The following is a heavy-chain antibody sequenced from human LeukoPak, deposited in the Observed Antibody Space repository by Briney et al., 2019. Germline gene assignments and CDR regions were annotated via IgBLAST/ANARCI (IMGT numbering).Heavy chain of an antibody. CDR2: IHYSGRT. CDR1: GGSISRHF. J-gene: IGHJ3*01. V-gene: IGHV4-59*11. D-gene: IGHD3-22*01. CDR3: ARLLDNDISGDPDIFDL. Sequence: PSETLSLTCSVSGGSISRHFWSWIRQPPGKGLDWIAFIHYSGRTKYNPSLQSRVTISIDTSENNFSLKLTSVTAAATAVYYCARLLDNDISGDPDIFDLWGQGTVVSVSS.